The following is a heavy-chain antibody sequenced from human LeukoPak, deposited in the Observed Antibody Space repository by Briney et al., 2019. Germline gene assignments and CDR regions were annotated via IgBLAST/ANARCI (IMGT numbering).Heavy chain of an antibody. D-gene: IGHD1-26*01. V-gene: IGHV3-48*01. CDR1: GFTFSSYS. Sequence: GGSLRLSCAASGFTFSSYSMNWVRQAPGKGLEWVSYISSSSSTTYYADSVKGRFTISRDNAKNSPYLQMNSLRAEDTAVYYCARDHSNWEGVDCWGQGTLVTVSS. CDR2: ISSSSSTT. CDR3: ARDHSNWEGVDC. J-gene: IGHJ4*02.